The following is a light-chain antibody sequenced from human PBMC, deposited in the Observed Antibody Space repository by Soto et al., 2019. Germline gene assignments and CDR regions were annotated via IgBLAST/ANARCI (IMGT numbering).Light chain of an antibody. CDR3: QQFGSSPWT. CDR1: QSVTSTY. Sequence: DIVLTQSPGTLSLSPGERATLSCRASQSVTSTYLAWYQQKPGQAPRLLIYGASSRATGIPDRFSGSGSGTHFTLPISRLEPEDFAVYYCQQFGSSPWTFGQGTKVEIK. J-gene: IGKJ1*01. CDR2: GAS. V-gene: IGKV3-20*01.